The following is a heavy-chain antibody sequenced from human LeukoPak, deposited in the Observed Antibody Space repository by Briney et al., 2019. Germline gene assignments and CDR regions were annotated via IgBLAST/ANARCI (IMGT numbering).Heavy chain of an antibody. CDR3: ARDSSKGPWDLPPDY. V-gene: IGHV1-2*02. CDR2: INPNSGGT. Sequence: ASVKVSCKASGYTFTGYYMHWVRQAPGQGLEWMGWINPNSGGTNYAQKFQGRVTMTRDTSISTAYMELSRLRSDDTAVYYCARDSSKGPWDLPPDYWGQGTLVTVSS. CDR1: GYTFTGYY. D-gene: IGHD1-26*01. J-gene: IGHJ4*02.